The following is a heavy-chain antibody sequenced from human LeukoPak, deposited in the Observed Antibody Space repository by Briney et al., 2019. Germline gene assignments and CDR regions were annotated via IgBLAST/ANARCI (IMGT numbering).Heavy chain of an antibody. CDR3: AREWGFHFDY. J-gene: IGHJ4*02. CDR1: GFTFSGSW. Sequence: GSLRLSCVASGFTFSGSWMHWVRQAPGKRLVWVSRISSDGSATTYADSVKGRFTIYRDNAKNTLYLQMSSLRADDTAVHYCAREWGFHFDYWGQGTLVTVSS. V-gene: IGHV3-74*01. D-gene: IGHD3-16*01. CDR2: ISSDGSAT.